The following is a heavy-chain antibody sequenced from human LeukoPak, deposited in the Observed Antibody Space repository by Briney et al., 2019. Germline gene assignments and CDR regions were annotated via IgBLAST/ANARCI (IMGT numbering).Heavy chain of an antibody. D-gene: IGHD2-21*01. J-gene: IGHJ5*02. Sequence: KPSETLSLTCTVSGGSISSYYWSWIRQPPGKGLEWIGYIYYSGSTNYNPSLKGRVTISVDTSKNQFSLKLSSVTAADTAVYYCARVILGHMANWFDPWGQGTLVTVSS. CDR1: GGSISSYY. CDR3: ARVILGHMANWFDP. V-gene: IGHV4-59*01. CDR2: IYYSGST.